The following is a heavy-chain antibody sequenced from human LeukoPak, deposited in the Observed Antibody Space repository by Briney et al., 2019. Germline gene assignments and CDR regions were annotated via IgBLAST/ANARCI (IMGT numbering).Heavy chain of an antibody. CDR3: ARGLDYDFWSGSFDY. J-gene: IGHJ4*02. D-gene: IGHD3-3*01. CDR1: GGSFSGYY. V-gene: IGHV4-34*01. Sequence: PSETLSLTCAVYGGSFSGYYWSWIRQPPGKGLEWIGEINHSGSTNYNPSLKSRVTISVDTSKNQFSLKLSSVTAADTAVYYCARGLDYDFWSGSFDYWGQGTLVTVSS. CDR2: INHSGST.